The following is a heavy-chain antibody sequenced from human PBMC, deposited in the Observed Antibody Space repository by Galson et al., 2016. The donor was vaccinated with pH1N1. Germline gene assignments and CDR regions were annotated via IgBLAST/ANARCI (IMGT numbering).Heavy chain of an antibody. Sequence: TLTCTFSGFSLSGSGMSVSWIRQPPGKALEWLARIDWDDDKFYSTSLQTRLTISKDTSENQVVLTMTNMDPVDTATYYCARTKRRGGWAFDIWGQGTIITV. D-gene: IGHD6-19*01. V-gene: IGHV2-70*16. CDR1: GFSLSGSGMS. J-gene: IGHJ3*02. CDR2: IDWDDDK. CDR3: ARTKRRGGWAFDI.